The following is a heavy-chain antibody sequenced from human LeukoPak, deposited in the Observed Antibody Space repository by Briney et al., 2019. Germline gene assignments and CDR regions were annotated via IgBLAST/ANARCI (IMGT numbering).Heavy chain of an antibody. D-gene: IGHD3-10*01. Sequence: PSETLSLTCTVSGGSISSYYWSWIRQPPGKGLEWIGYIYYSGSTNYNPSLKSRVTISVDTPKNQFSLKLSSVTAADTAVYYCARGITMVRGVHNWFDPWGQGTLVTVSS. CDR1: GGSISSYY. CDR3: ARGITMVRGVHNWFDP. J-gene: IGHJ5*02. V-gene: IGHV4-59*01. CDR2: IYYSGST.